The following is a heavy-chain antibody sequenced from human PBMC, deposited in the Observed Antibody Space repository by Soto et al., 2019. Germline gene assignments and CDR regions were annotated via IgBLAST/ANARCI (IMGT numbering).Heavy chain of an antibody. V-gene: IGHV1-46*01. CDR1: GYTYTRYY. J-gene: IGHJ6*02. Sequence: VSLNDAFKGSGYTYTRYYMHCVRQAPGQGLAWMGIINPSGGSTSYAQKIQGRVTMTRDTSTSTVYMELSSLRSEDSAVYYFARVGGSFNYYYYYGMDVWGQGPTVTLSS. CDR3: ARVGGSFNYYYYYGMDV. CDR2: INPSGGST. D-gene: IGHD1-26*01.